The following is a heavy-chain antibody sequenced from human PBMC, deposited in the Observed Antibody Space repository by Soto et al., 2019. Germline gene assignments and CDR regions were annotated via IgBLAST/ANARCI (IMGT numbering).Heavy chain of an antibody. CDR3: ARDIVGATRGDY. CDR1: GFTFSSYS. D-gene: IGHD1-26*01. J-gene: IGHJ4*02. Sequence: GGSLRLSCAASGFTFSSYSMNWVRQAPGKGLEWVSSISSSSSYIYYADSAKGRFTISRDNAKNSLYLQMNSLRAEDTAVYYCARDIVGATRGDYWGQGTLVTVSS. V-gene: IGHV3-21*01. CDR2: ISSSSSYI.